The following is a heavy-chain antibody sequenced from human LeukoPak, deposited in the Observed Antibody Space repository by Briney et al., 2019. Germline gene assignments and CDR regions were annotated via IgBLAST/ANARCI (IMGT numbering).Heavy chain of an antibody. V-gene: IGHV3-48*04. CDR3: ARKIQRRYYFYMDV. Sequence: AGGSLRLSCAASGFTFTNYSMNWVRQAPGKGLEWVSYISSSDNITYYADSVRGRFTISRDNAKNSLYLQMSSLRAEDTAIYYCARKIQRRYYFYMDVWGKGTTVTVSS. CDR2: ISSSDNIT. J-gene: IGHJ6*03. D-gene: IGHD1-1*01. CDR1: GFTFTNYS.